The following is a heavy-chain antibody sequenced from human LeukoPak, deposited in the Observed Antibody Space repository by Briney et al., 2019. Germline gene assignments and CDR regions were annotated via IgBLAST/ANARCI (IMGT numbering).Heavy chain of an antibody. CDR3: ARLGNTFGGVPFDY. D-gene: IGHD3-16*01. Sequence: PSQTLSLTCTVSGGSISSGGYYWSWIRQHPGKGLEWIGYIYYSGSTYYNPSLKSRVTISVDTSKNQFSLKLSSVTAADTAVYYCARLGNTFGGVPFDYWGQGTLVTVSS. CDR1: GGSISSGGYY. V-gene: IGHV4-31*03. J-gene: IGHJ4*02. CDR2: IYYSGST.